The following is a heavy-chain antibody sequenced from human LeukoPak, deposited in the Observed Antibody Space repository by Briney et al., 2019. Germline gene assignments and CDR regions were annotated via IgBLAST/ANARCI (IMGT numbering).Heavy chain of an antibody. Sequence: GGSLRLSCAASGFTFSSYSMNWVRQAPGKGLEWVSSISSSSYIYYADSVKGRFTISRDNAKNSLYLQMDSLRAEDTAVYYCARDAGVRGVIRGSIWFDPWGQGTLVTVSS. CDR2: ISSSSYI. D-gene: IGHD3-10*01. CDR3: ARDAGVRGVIRGSIWFDP. CDR1: GFTFSSYS. J-gene: IGHJ5*02. V-gene: IGHV3-21*01.